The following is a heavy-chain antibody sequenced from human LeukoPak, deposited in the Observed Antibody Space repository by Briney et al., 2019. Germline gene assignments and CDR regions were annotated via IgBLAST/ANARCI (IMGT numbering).Heavy chain of an antibody. Sequence: SVKVSCKASGGTFSSYAISWVRQAPGQGLEWMGRIIPIFGTANYAQKFQGRVTITADKSTNTAYMELSSLRSEDTAVYYCARVVRYDILTEASDYWGQGTLVTVSS. CDR3: ARVVRYDILTEASDY. J-gene: IGHJ4*02. CDR1: GGTFSSYA. D-gene: IGHD3-9*01. CDR2: IIPIFGTA. V-gene: IGHV1-69*06.